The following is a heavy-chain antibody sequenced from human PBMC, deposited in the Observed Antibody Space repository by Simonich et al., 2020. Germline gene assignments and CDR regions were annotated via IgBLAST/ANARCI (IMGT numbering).Heavy chain of an antibody. CDR3: AKRSGVSITGTFDY. J-gene: IGHJ4*02. Sequence: EVQLLESGGGLVQPGGSLRLSCAASGFTFSSYAMSWVRQAPGKGRGWVSAISGSGGSTYYADSGKGRFTISRDNSKNTLYLQMNSLRAEDTAVYYCAKRSGVSITGTFDYWGQGTLVTVSS. CDR2: ISGSGGST. CDR1: GFTFSSYA. V-gene: IGHV3-23*01. D-gene: IGHD1-7*01.